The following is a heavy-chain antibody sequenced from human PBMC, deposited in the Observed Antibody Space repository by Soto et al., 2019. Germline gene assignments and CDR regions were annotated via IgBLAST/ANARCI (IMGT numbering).Heavy chain of an antibody. CDR1: GITFDNYA. CDR3: AKADRGWTLWYFDY. J-gene: IGHJ4*02. V-gene: IGHV3-23*01. CDR2: ISTSGAST. D-gene: IGHD5-12*01. Sequence: GSLRLSCAASGITFDNYAMGWVRQAPGRGLEWVSAISTSGASTSFADSVECRFTISRDNSENTLYLQMSSLRVEDTAVYYCAKADRGWTLWYFDYWGQGTLV.